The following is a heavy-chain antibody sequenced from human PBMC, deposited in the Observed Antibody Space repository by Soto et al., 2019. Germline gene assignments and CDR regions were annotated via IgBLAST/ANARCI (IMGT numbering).Heavy chain of an antibody. J-gene: IGHJ2*01. D-gene: IGHD2-21*02. CDR3: ARRPACYSHWYCDL. CDR2: VSVYGGST. Sequence: EVQLLESGGDLVQPGESLRLSCAASGFIFSDFAMSWVRQTPGKGLEWVAAVSVYGGSTHYSDAVKGRFTISRDNSRDTLFLQMNSLRAEDTAVYYWARRPACYSHWYCDLWCRGTLVTVSS. CDR1: GFIFSDFA. V-gene: IGHV3-23*01.